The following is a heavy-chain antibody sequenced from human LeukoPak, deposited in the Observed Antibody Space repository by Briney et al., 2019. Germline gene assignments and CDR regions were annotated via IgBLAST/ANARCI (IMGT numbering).Heavy chain of an antibody. Sequence: GGSLRLSCAASGFIFSGYWMTWVRQVPGKGLEWVANIKQDGSEKYYVDSVKGRFTISRDNAKKSLYLHMNSLRAEDTAVYYCASPGSVGDTGMPDYWGQGTLVTISS. V-gene: IGHV3-7*01. CDR3: ASPGSVGDTGMPDY. CDR2: IKQDGSEK. J-gene: IGHJ4*02. D-gene: IGHD5-18*01. CDR1: GFIFSGYW.